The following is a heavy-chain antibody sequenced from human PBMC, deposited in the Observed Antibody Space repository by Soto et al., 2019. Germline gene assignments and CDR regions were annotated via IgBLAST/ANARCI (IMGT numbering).Heavy chain of an antibody. Sequence: ASVKVSCKASGYTFTGYYMHWVRQAPGQGLEWMGWINPNSGGTNYAQKFQGRVTMTRDTSISTAYMELSRLRSDDTAVYYCARVSGNYYDSSRHDYWGQGTMVTVSS. V-gene: IGHV1-2*02. CDR3: ARVSGNYYDSSRHDY. CDR2: INPNSGGT. D-gene: IGHD3-22*01. J-gene: IGHJ4*02. CDR1: GYTFTGYY.